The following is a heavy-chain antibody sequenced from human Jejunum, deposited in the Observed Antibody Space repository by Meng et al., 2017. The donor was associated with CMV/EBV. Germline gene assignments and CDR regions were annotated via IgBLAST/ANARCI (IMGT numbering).Heavy chain of an antibody. CDR3: ARGHCTRTSCYKGAFDY. D-gene: IGHD2-2*02. Sequence: SSLNWWGWVRQPPGRGLEWVGEMSPTASSNYNPSLKSRVTISLDRSKNQFSLKLNSVTAADTAVYYCARGHCTRTSCYKGAFDYWDQGILVTVSS. V-gene: IGHV4-4*02. CDR1: SSLNW. J-gene: IGHJ4*02. CDR2: MSPTASS.